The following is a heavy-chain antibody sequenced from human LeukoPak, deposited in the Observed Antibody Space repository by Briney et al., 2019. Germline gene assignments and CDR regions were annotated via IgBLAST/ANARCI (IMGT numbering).Heavy chain of an antibody. CDR2: IKNKRSGGTT. J-gene: IGHJ4*02. CDR3: TTGQATTSHDGY. D-gene: IGHD1-1*01. Sequence: GGSLRLSCAASGFTFSSAWMNWVRQAPGKGLEWVGRIKNKRSGGTTDYAAPVQGRFTISREDSGNTLYLQMNSLRTEDTAVYYCTTGQATTSHDGYWGKGTLVIVSS. CDR1: GFTFSSAW. V-gene: IGHV3-15*01.